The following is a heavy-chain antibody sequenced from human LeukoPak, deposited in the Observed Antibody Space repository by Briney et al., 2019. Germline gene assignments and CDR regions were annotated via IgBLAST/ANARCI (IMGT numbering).Heavy chain of an antibody. J-gene: IGHJ6*03. Sequence: SDTLSLTCTVSGGFLSIYYWSWIRQPAGKGLEWIGRIYTSGSPNYNPSLNSRVTMSVDTSKNQFSLKLSSVTAADTAVYYCARDFKVVVAATSHKADYYYYMDVWGKGTTVTISS. CDR1: GGFLSIYY. CDR3: ARDFKVVVAATSHKADYYYYMDV. CDR2: IYTSGSP. D-gene: IGHD2-15*01. V-gene: IGHV4-4*07.